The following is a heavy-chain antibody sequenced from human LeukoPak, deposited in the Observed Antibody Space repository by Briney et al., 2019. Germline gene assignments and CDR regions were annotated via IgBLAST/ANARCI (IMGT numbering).Heavy chain of an antibody. CDR3: ARDRSVEMATFTFDI. CDR1: GDSISSTSYY. J-gene: IGHJ3*02. V-gene: IGHV4-39*07. Sequence: SETLSVTCTVSGDSISSTSYYWGWLRQPPGKGLEWIGSIVYSGNTYYNPSLESRVTIPVDTSKNQFSLKLNSVTAADTAVHYCARDRSVEMATFTFDIWDQGKMVTVTS. D-gene: IGHD5-24*01. CDR2: IVYSGNT.